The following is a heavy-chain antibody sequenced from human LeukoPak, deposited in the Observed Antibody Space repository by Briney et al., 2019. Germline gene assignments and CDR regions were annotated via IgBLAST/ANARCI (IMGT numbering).Heavy chain of an antibody. V-gene: IGHV3-53*01. Sequence: GGSLRLSCAGSGFTFSSYAMSWVRQAPGKGLEWVSVIYSGGTKYYADSVKGRFTISRDNSKNTLYLQMNSLRAEDTAMYYCARDRGHDGTFDTWGQGTMVTVSS. J-gene: IGHJ3*02. CDR1: GFTFSSYA. CDR3: ARDRGHDGTFDT. D-gene: IGHD5-12*01. CDR2: IYSGGTK.